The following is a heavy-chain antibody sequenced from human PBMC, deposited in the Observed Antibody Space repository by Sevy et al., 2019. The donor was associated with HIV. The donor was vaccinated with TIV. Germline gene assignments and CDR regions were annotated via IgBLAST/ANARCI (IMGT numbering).Heavy chain of an antibody. V-gene: IGHV4-4*07. D-gene: IGHD3-10*01. J-gene: IGHJ4*02. CDR3: ARDPGRYYGSGSYQPDDY. CDR1: GGSISSYY. CDR2: IYTSGST. Sequence: SETLSLTCTVSGGSISSYYWSWIRQPAGKGLEWIGHIYTSGSTNYNPSLKSRVTMSVDTSKNQFSLKLSFVTAADTAVYYCARDPGRYYGSGSYQPDDYWGQGTLVTVSS.